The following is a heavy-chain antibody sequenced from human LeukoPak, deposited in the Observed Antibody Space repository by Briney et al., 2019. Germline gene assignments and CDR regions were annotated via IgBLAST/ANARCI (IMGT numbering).Heavy chain of an antibody. Sequence: PSETLSLTCTVSGGSISSGDYYWSWIRQPPGKGLEWIGYIYYSGNTYYNPPLKSRITISIDTSKNQFSLKLSSVTAADTAVYFCARDPPAYGDYSRGYGMDVWGRGTTVIVSS. CDR3: ARDPPAYGDYSRGYGMDV. J-gene: IGHJ6*04. D-gene: IGHD4-17*01. CDR2: IYYSGNT. CDR1: GGSISSGDYY. V-gene: IGHV4-30-4*01.